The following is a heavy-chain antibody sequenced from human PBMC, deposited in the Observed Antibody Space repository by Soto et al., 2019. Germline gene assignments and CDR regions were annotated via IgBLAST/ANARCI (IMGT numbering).Heavy chain of an antibody. D-gene: IGHD2-2*01. Sequence: QVQLVESGGGVVQPGRSLGLSCEAFGSFFTNSDSSWARQGQGKGQEWVALMRSDGSNKYYVDSVKGRFTISRDNSKNMLFLQMDSLRAEDTAVYYCARAHISSEISMPQTFHHWGPGTLVTVSS. CDR1: GSFFTNSD. V-gene: IGHV3-33*08. J-gene: IGHJ1*01. CDR2: MRSDGSNK. CDR3: ARAHISSEISMPQTFHH.